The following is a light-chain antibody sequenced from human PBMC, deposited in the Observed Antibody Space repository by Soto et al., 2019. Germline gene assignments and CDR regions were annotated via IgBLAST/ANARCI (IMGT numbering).Light chain of an antibody. CDR3: QQYNSYSWT. CDR2: DAS. J-gene: IGKJ1*01. V-gene: IGKV1-5*01. CDR1: QTINSW. Sequence: DIQMTQSPSTLSASVGDRVTITCRASQTINSWLAWYQQKPGKAPNLLISDASSLESGVPSRFSGSGSGTEFTLTISSLQPDDFATYYCQQYNSYSWTFGQGTKVEIQ.